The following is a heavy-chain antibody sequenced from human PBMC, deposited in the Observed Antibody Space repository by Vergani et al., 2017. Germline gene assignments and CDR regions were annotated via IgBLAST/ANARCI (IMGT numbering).Heavy chain of an antibody. J-gene: IGHJ5*02. CDR1: GGSISSGSYY. Sequence: QVQLQESGPGLVKPSQTLSLTCTVSGGSISSGSYYWSWIRQPAGKGLEWIGRIYTSGSTNYNPSLKSRVTISVDTTKNQFSLKLSSVTAADTAVYYCARGGTGTTGTSSNWFDPWGQGTLVTVSS. CDR2: IYTSGST. V-gene: IGHV4-61*02. CDR3: ARGGTGTTGTSSNWFDP. D-gene: IGHD1-1*01.